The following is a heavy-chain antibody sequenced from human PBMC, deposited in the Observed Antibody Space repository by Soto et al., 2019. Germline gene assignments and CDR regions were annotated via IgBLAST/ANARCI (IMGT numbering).Heavy chain of an antibody. CDR2: IYYSGST. CDR1: GGSISSYY. J-gene: IGHJ4*02. D-gene: IGHD2-21*01. CDR3: ARLRGLGRWSWFDY. Sequence: QVQLQESGPGLVKPSETLSLTCTVSGGSISSYYWSWIRQPPGKGLEWIGYIYYSGSTNYNPSLKSRVTISVDTSKNQFSLKLSSVTAADTAVYYCARLRGLGRWSWFDYWGQGTLVTVSS. V-gene: IGHV4-59*08.